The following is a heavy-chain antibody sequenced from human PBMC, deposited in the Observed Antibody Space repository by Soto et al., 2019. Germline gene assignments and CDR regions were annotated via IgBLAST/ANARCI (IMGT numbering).Heavy chain of an antibody. J-gene: IGHJ4*02. D-gene: IGHD1-26*01. CDR1: GFTFSGYG. Sequence: GSLRLSCCASGFTFSGYGMHWFRQAAGKGLEWVAVISYYGTNEYYEDSVKGRFTISRDNSKNTLYLQMNSLRIEDRAVYFCAKEDPSGRYSLDYWGQGSQVTVCS. CDR3: AKEDPSGRYSLDY. V-gene: IGHV3-30*18. CDR2: ISYYGTNE.